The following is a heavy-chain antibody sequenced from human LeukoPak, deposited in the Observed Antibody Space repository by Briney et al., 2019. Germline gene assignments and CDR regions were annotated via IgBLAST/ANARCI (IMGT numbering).Heavy chain of an antibody. D-gene: IGHD2-15*01. V-gene: IGHV1-18*01. CDR3: ARGYCSGGSCDWFDP. CDR1: GYTFTSYG. Sequence: ASVKVSCKASGYTFTSYGISWVRQAPGQGLEWMGWISAYNVNTNYAQKLQGRVTMTTYTSTSTAYMELRSLRSDETAVYYCARGYCSGGSCDWFDPWGQGTLVTVSS. J-gene: IGHJ5*02. CDR2: ISAYNVNT.